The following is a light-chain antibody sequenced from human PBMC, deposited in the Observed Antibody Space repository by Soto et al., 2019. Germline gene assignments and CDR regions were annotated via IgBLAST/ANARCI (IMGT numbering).Light chain of an antibody. CDR2: GAS. Sequence: EIVLTQSPGTLSLSPGERATLSCRASPSVSSTYLAWNQQKPGQAPRLLIYGASSRATVIPDRFSGSASATAITLTITRLEHEDFEIYYCQQYGDSRIFDQGTKLEIK. V-gene: IGKV3-20*01. CDR3: QQYGDSRI. CDR1: PSVSSTY. J-gene: IGKJ2*01.